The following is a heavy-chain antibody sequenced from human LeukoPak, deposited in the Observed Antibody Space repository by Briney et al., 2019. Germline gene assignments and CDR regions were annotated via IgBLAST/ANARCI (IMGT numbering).Heavy chain of an antibody. CDR1: GFTFSSYA. J-gene: IGHJ4*02. CDR2: ISGSGGST. Sequence: TAGSLRLSCAASGFTFSSYAMSWVRQAPGKGLEWVSAISGSGGSTYYADSVKGRFTISRDNSKNTLYLQMNSLRAEDTAVYYCAKEWGSQFGPGTYWGQGTLVTVSS. D-gene: IGHD3-10*01. V-gene: IGHV3-23*01. CDR3: AKEWGSQFGPGTY.